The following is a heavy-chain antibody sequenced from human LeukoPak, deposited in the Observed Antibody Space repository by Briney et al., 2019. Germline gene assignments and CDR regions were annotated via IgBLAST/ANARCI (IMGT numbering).Heavy chain of an antibody. D-gene: IGHD1-26*01. V-gene: IGHV4-59*01. CDR2: IYSSGNT. CDR3: ARLRWQLVGPYFDY. CDR1: GDSISTYY. J-gene: IGHJ4*02. Sequence: SETLSLTCSFSGDSISTYYWNWIRQSPGKGLEWIGHIYSSGNTDYNSSLKSRVTISVDTSKSQFSLRLSSVTATDTAVYYCARLRWQLVGPYFDYWGQGILVTVSS.